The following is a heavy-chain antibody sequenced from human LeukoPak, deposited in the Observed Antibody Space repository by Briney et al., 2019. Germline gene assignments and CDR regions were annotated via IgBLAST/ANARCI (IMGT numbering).Heavy chain of an antibody. CDR2: IIPIFGTA. Sequence: GASVKVSCKASGGTFSSYATSWVRQAPGQGLEWMGRIIPIFGTANYAQKFQGRVTITADKSTSTAYMELSSLRSEDTAVYYCAREGDYYDSSGYWHWFDPWGQGTLVTVSS. V-gene: IGHV1-69*06. CDR3: AREGDYYDSSGYWHWFDP. J-gene: IGHJ5*02. CDR1: GGTFSSYA. D-gene: IGHD3-22*01.